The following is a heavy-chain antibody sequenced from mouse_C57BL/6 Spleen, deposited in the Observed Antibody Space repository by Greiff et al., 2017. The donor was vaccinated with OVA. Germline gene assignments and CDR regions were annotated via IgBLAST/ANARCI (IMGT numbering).Heavy chain of an antibody. D-gene: IGHD1-1*01. J-gene: IGHJ1*03. V-gene: IGHV1-53*01. CDR1: GYTFTSYW. CDR3: GGNYYSSSLSYWYFDV. CDR2: INPSNGGT. Sequence: QVQLQQPGTELVKPGASVKLSCKASGYTFTSYWMHWVKQRPGQGLEWIGNINPSNGGTNYNEKFKSKATLTVDKSSSTAYMQLSSLTSEDSAVYYCGGNYYSSSLSYWYFDVWGTGTTVTVSS.